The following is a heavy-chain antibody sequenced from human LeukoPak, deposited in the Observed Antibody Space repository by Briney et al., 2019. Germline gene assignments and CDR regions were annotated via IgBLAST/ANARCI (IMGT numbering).Heavy chain of an antibody. J-gene: IGHJ1*01. CDR1: GFTLSSYS. CDR3: ARGPGIAVAPLQH. CDR2: IRSSGSDI. V-gene: IGHV3-21*01. Sequence: GGSLRLSCEVSGFTLSSYSLTWVRQAPGKGLEWVSSIRSSGSDIFYADSVRGRFTIARDDAKNSLYLQMNSLRADDTAVYYCARGPGIAVAPLQHWGQGTLVTVSS. D-gene: IGHD6-19*01.